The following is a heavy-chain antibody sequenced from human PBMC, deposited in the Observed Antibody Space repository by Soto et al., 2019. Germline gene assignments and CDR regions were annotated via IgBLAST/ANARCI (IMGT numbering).Heavy chain of an antibody. CDR3: ARDSGSYFSLDL. V-gene: IGHV3-74*03. CDR2: INSDGSSG. J-gene: IGHJ5*02. CDR1: GFTFSYFW. D-gene: IGHD1-26*01. Sequence: EKQLVESGGALVQPGGSLRLSCAASGFTFSYFWIYWVRQAPGKGLAWVSHINSDGSSGTYADSVKGRFTISRDNAKNTLYLQMNNLRAEATAVYFCARDSGSYFSLDLWGQGTLVTVSS.